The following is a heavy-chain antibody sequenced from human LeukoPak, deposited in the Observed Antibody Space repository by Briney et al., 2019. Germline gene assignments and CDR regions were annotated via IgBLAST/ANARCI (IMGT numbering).Heavy chain of an antibody. CDR2: ISAYNGNT. V-gene: IGHV1-18*01. D-gene: IGHD1-1*01. CDR3: ARHILERRGSDGGFDY. J-gene: IGHJ4*02. Sequence: ASVKVSCKASGYTFTSYGISWVRQAPGQGLEWMGWISAYNGNTNYAQKLQGRVTMTTDTSTSTAYMELRSLRSDDTAVYYCARHILERRGSDGGFDYWGQGTLVTVSS. CDR1: GYTFTSYG.